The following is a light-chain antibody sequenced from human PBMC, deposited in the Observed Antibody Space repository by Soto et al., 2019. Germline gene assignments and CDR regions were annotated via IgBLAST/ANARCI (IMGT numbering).Light chain of an antibody. CDR3: QQYNHFCT. J-gene: IGKJ2*02. CDR2: DAS. Sequence: DLQMTQSPSTLSASVGDRVTITCRASQSINRYLAWYQQKPGKAPKLLIHDASILDSGVPSRFSGSGSGTEFTLTINSLQPDDFATYFCQQYNHFCTFGQGTKLEIK. CDR1: QSINRY. V-gene: IGKV1-5*01.